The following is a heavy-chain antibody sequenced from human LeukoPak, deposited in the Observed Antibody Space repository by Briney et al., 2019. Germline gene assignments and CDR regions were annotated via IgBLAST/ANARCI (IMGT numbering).Heavy chain of an antibody. J-gene: IGHJ1*01. CDR2: IKSDGST. D-gene: IGHD3-22*01. Sequence: PGGSLRLSCAASGFTFSSYWMHWVRQAPGKGLVWVSRIKSDGSTRYADSVKGQFTISRDNAKNTVSLQMNSLRAEDTGVYYCARAPSEIGGYYPEYFRHWSQGTLVTVSP. V-gene: IGHV3-74*01. CDR3: ARAPSEIGGYYPEYFRH. CDR1: GFTFSSYW.